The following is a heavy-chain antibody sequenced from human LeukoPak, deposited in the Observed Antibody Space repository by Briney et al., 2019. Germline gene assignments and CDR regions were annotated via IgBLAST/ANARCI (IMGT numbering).Heavy chain of an antibody. CDR1: GYTFAGYY. V-gene: IGHV1-2*02. Sequence: ASVKVSCKASGYTFAGYYMHWVRQAPGQGLEWMGWINPNSGGTNYAQKFQGRVTMTRDTSISTAYMELSRLRSDDTAVYYCASLLWFGEIRFDPWGQGTLVTVSS. CDR2: INPNSGGT. D-gene: IGHD3-10*01. CDR3: ASLLWFGEIRFDP. J-gene: IGHJ5*02.